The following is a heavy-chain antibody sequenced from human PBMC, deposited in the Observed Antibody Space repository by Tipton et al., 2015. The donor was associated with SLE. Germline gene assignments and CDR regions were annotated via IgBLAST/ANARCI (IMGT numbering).Heavy chain of an antibody. CDR2: IYYSGST. CDR1: GFTFSDYY. V-gene: IGHV4-38-2*01. Sequence: LRLSCAASGFTFSDYYMSWIRQPPGKGLEWIGSIYYSGSTYYNPSLKSRVTISVDTSKNQFSLKLSSVTAADTAVYYCARWVGWFDPWGQGTLVTVSS. D-gene: IGHD2-15*01. CDR3: ARWVGWFDP. J-gene: IGHJ5*02.